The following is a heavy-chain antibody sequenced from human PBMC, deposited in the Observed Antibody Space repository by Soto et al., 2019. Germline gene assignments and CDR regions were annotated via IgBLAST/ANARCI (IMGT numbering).Heavy chain of an antibody. CDR1: GFTFTSSA. CDR2: IVVGSGNT. V-gene: IGHV1-58*01. D-gene: IGHD3-3*01. CDR3: AAGDTIFGVAAYGMDV. J-gene: IGHJ6*02. Sequence: SVKVSCKASGFTFTSSAVQWVRQARGQRLEWIGWIVVGSGNTNYAQKFQERVTITRDMSTSTAYMELSSLRSEDTAVYYCAAGDTIFGVAAYGMDVWSQGTTVTVSS.